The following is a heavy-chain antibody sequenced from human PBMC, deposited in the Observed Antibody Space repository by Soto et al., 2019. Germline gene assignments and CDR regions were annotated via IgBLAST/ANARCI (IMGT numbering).Heavy chain of an antibody. V-gene: IGHV3-21*06. Sequence: EVQLVESGGGLVNPGGSLRLSCAASGFTISYYPLHWVRRAPGKGLEWVSSISGIRDYIRYADSVKGRFTISRDNAKTSLYLQLNSLTAEDTAVYYCAREGVHNYTEYYFDYWGQGTLVTVSS. D-gene: IGHD3-10*01. J-gene: IGHJ4*02. CDR2: ISGIRDYI. CDR3: AREGVHNYTEYYFDY. CDR1: GFTISYYP.